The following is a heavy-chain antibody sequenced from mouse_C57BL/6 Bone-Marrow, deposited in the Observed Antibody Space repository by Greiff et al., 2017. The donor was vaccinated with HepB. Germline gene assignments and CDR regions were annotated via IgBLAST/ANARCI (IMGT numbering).Heavy chain of an antibody. CDR3: TTHTTAYCFDY. V-gene: IGHV14-4*01. D-gene: IGHD1-2*01. Sequence: VQLQQSGAELVRPGASVKLSCTASGFNIKDDYMHWVKQRPEQGLEWIGRFDPENGDTEYASKFQGKATITADTSSNTAYLQLSSLTSEDTAVYYCTTHTTAYCFDYWGQGTTLTVSS. CDR1: GFNIKDDY. J-gene: IGHJ2*01. CDR2: FDPENGDT.